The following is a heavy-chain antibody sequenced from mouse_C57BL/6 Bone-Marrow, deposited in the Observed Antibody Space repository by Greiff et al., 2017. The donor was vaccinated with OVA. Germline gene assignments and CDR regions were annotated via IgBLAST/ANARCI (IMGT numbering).Heavy chain of an antibody. D-gene: IGHD2-4*01. J-gene: IGHJ4*01. Sequence: VQLQQSGAELAKPGASVKLSCKASGYTFTSSWLHWVKQRPGQGLEWIGYLNPSSGYTKYNQKFKDKATLTADTSSSTASMQLSSLTYEDSAVYYCASGGITTVYYAMDDWGQGTSVTVSS. CDR3: ASGGITTVYYAMDD. CDR1: GYTFTSSW. CDR2: LNPSSGYT. V-gene: IGHV1-7*01.